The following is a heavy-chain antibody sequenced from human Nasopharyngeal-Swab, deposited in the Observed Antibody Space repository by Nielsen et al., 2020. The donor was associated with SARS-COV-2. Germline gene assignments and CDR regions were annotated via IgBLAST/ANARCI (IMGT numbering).Heavy chain of an antibody. CDR2: ISYDGSNK. CDR3: ARDLSIAAASI. V-gene: IGHV3-30-3*01. Sequence: VRQMPGKGLGWVAVISYDGSNKYYADSVKGRFTISRDNSKKTLYLQMNSLRAEDTAVYYCARDLSIAAASIWGQGTLVTVSS. D-gene: IGHD6-13*01. J-gene: IGHJ4*02.